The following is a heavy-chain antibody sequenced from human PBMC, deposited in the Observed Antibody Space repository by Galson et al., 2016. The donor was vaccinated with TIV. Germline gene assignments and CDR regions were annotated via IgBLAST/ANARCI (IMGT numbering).Heavy chain of an antibody. CDR1: GFTFSSHA. CDR3: AKDTSSAYSGYGYFDY. CDR2: ISVSGGST. J-gene: IGHJ4*02. Sequence: PRLSCAASGFTFSSHAMSWVRQAPGKGLEWVSAISVSGGSTYYADAVKGRFTISRDNSKNTLYLQMNSLRAEDTAVYYCAKDTSSAYSGYGYFDYWGQGTLVTVSS. V-gene: IGHV3-23*01. D-gene: IGHD5-12*01.